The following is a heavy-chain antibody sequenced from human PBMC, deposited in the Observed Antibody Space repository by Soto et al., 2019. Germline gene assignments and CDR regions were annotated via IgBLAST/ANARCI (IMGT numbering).Heavy chain of an antibody. V-gene: IGHV3-48*03. CDR1: GFAFSNYE. J-gene: IGHJ5*02. Sequence: TGGSLRLSCAASGFAFSNYEMNWVRQAPGKGLEWVSYISESGSTSHYADSVKGRFTISRDNAKSSLNLQMNSLRAEDTAVYYCARLGVGYYYATSGYYFDWFDPWGQGTLVTVSS. D-gene: IGHD3-22*01. CDR2: ISESGSTS. CDR3: ARLGVGYYYATSGYYFDWFDP.